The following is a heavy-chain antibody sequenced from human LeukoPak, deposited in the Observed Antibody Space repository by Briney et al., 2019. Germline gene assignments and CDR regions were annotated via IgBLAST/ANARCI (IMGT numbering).Heavy chain of an antibody. J-gene: IGHJ2*01. Sequence: SQTLSLTCTVSGGSISSGGYYWSWVRQHPGKDLEWIVYIYYSGSTYYNPSLKSRVTISVDTSKNQFSLKLSSVTAADTAVYYCARYGSGSYYIGPYWYFDLWGRGTLVTVSS. CDR3: ARYGSGSYYIGPYWYFDL. D-gene: IGHD3-10*01. V-gene: IGHV4-31*03. CDR1: GGSISSGGYY. CDR2: IYYSGST.